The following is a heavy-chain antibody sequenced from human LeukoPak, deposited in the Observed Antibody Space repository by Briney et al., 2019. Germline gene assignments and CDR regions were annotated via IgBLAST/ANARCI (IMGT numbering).Heavy chain of an antibody. D-gene: IGHD3-9*01. CDR2: INPNSGDT. CDR3: ARVGPEILTGYLY. Sequence: GASVKVSCTASGYTFTGYYVHWVRQAPGQGLEWMGWINPNSGDTNYAQKFQGRVTMTRDTSISTAYMELSRLRSDDTAVYYCARVGPEILTGYLYWGQGTLVTVSS. J-gene: IGHJ4*02. CDR1: GYTFTGYY. V-gene: IGHV1-2*02.